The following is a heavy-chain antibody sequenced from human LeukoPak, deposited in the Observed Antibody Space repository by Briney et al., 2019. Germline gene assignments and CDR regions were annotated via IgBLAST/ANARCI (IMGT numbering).Heavy chain of an antibody. CDR1: GGSISSNYYY. J-gene: IGHJ4*02. D-gene: IGHD1-26*01. V-gene: IGHV4-39*07. Sequence: TSETLSLTCTVSGGSISSNYYYWGWIRQPPGKGLEWIGSIYYSGTTYYNPSLKSRVTISVDTSKNQFSLKLSSVTAADTAVYYCARYSGSYYYWGQGTLVAVSS. CDR3: ARYSGSYYY. CDR2: IYYSGTT.